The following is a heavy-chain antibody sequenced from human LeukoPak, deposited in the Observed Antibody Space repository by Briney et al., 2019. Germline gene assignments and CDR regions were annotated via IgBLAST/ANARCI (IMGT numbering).Heavy chain of an antibody. V-gene: IGHV3-20*04. D-gene: IGHD3-3*01. CDR2: INWNGGST. CDR1: GFTFDDYG. Sequence: GGSLRLSCAASGFTFDDYGMNWVRQAPGKGLEWVSGINWNGGSTGYADSVKGRFTISRDNAKNSLYLRMNSLRAEDTALYYCASTIFGGFDPWGQGTLVTVSS. J-gene: IGHJ5*02. CDR3: ASTIFGGFDP.